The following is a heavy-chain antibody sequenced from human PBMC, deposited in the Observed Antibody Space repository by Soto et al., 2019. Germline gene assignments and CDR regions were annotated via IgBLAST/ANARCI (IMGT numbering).Heavy chain of an antibody. CDR3: ARLNFRELDY. J-gene: IGHJ4*02. Sequence: QLQLQESGPGLVKPSETLSLICTVSGGSISISDYYWGWIRQPPGKGLEWIGNIFYSGSTYYNPSLKSRVTVSVDTSKNQFSLKVSSVTVADTAVYYCARLNFRELDYWGQGTLVTVSS. D-gene: IGHD3-10*01. V-gene: IGHV4-39*01. CDR2: IFYSGST. CDR1: GGSISISDYY.